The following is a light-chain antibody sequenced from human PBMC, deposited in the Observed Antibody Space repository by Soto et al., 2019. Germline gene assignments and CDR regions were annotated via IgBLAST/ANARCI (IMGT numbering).Light chain of an antibody. CDR2: DVS. J-gene: IGLJ2*01. CDR1: SSDVGTYNY. Sequence: QSALTQPRSVSGSPGQSVTISCTGTSSDVGTYNYVSWYQQHPGKAPKLMIYDVSQRPSGVPDRFSGSKSGNTASLTISGLQAEVESDYYFSLYAGSYPSVFGGGTMLTAL. CDR3: SLYAGSYPSV. V-gene: IGLV2-11*01.